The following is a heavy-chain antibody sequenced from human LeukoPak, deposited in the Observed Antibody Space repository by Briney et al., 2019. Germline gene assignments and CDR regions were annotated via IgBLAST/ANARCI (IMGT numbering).Heavy chain of an antibody. J-gene: IGHJ6*02. Sequence: SVKVSCKASGGTFSSYAISWVRQAPGQGLEWMGGIIPIFGTANYAQKFQGRVTITADESTSTAYMGLSSLRSEDTAVYYCARDTRYDILTGSDYGMDVWGQGTTVTVSS. D-gene: IGHD3-9*01. CDR2: IIPIFGTA. V-gene: IGHV1-69*13. CDR1: GGTFSSYA. CDR3: ARDTRYDILTGSDYGMDV.